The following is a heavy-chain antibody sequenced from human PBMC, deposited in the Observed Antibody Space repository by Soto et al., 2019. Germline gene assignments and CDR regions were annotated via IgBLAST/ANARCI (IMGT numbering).Heavy chain of an antibody. Sequence: QVQLVQSGAEVKKPGASVKVSCKASGYTFTGYYMHWVRQAPGQGLEWMGWINPNSGGTNYAQKFQGWVTMTRDTSISTAYMELSRLRSDDTVVYYCATGYSSGWDHDAFDIWGHGTMVTVSS. CDR3: ATGYSSGWDHDAFDI. V-gene: IGHV1-2*04. D-gene: IGHD6-19*01. CDR2: INPNSGGT. CDR1: GYTFTGYY. J-gene: IGHJ3*02.